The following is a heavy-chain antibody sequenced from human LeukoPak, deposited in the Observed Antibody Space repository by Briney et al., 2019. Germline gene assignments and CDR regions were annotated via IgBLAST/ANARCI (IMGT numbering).Heavy chain of an antibody. J-gene: IGHJ6*02. CDR1: GGSISSGGYS. D-gene: IGHD3-10*01. V-gene: IGHV4-30-2*01. CDR2: IYHSGSI. Sequence: PQTLSLTCAVSGGSISSGGYSWSWIRQPPGKGLEWIGYIYHSGSIYYNPSLKSRVTISVDRSKNQFSLKLSSVTAADTAVYYCARGKYGSGSYYNNDPNGLDVWGQGTTVTVSS. CDR3: ARGKYGSGSYYNNDPNGLDV.